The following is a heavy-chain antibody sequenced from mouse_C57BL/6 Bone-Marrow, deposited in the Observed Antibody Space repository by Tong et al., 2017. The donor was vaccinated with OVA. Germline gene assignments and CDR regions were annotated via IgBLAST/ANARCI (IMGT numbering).Heavy chain of an antibody. CDR3: ARPYYDYDAWFAY. Sequence: SGYTFTDYVMHWVKQKPGQGLECIGYIYPYNDGTEYTEKFKGKATLTLDKSYSTDYMDRRSLTYEDATVYYCARPYYDYDAWFAYWGKRTMVTF. D-gene: IGHD2-4*01. CDR2: IYPYNDGT. V-gene: IGHV1S136*01. CDR1: GYTFTDYV. J-gene: IGHJ3*01.